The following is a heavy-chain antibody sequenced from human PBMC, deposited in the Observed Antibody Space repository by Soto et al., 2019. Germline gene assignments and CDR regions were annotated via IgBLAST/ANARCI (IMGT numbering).Heavy chain of an antibody. J-gene: IGHJ3*02. CDR2: IYYSGTT. CDR3: ARRNYDILTGYYDAFDI. Sequence: QVQLQESGPGLVKPSQTLSLTCTVSGGSISSGGYYWSWIRQHPGKGLEWIGYIYYSGTTNYNPSLKSRVTISVDTSKNQFSLKLSSVTAADTAVYYCARRNYDILTGYYDAFDIWGQGTMVTVSS. D-gene: IGHD3-9*01. CDR1: GGSISSGGYY. V-gene: IGHV4-31*03.